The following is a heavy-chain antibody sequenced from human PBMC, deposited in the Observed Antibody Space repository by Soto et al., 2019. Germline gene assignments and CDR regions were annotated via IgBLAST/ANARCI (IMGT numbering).Heavy chain of an antibody. CDR2: LYYGRSA. CDR3: ALRSMAVVPEY. D-gene: IGHD3-22*01. CDR1: GDSISSYY. J-gene: IGHJ4*02. Sequence: QVQLQESGPGLVKPSETLSLTCAVSGDSISSYYCMWIRQPPGKGLESIGYLYYGRSANYNPSLKSLRTLSVDTSTNHCSLTLSSMTAADTAVYYCALRSMAVVPEYWGQGTLVTVSS. V-gene: IGHV4-59*01.